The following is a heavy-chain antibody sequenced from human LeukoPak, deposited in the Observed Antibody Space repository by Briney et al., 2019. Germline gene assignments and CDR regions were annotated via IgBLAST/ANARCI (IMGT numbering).Heavy chain of an antibody. Sequence: SQTLSLACAISGDSVSSNSAAWNWIRQSPSRGLGWLGRTYYRSKWYNDYAVSVKSRITINPDTSKNQFSLQLNSVTPEDTAVYYCARDDVPSPSISSSWYNWFDPWGQGTLVTVSS. CDR3: ARDDVPSPSISSSWYNWFDP. J-gene: IGHJ5*02. CDR2: TYYRSKWYN. D-gene: IGHD6-13*01. CDR1: GDSVSSNSAA. V-gene: IGHV6-1*01.